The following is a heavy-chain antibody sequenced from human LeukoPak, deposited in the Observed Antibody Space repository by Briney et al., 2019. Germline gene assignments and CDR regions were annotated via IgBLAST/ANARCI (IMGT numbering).Heavy chain of an antibody. CDR3: ARGGDSSSCPDY. Sequence: CGSVKVSCKASGYTFTSYDINWVRPATGQGLEWMGWMNPNSGNTGYAQKFQGRVTMTRNTSISTAYMELSSLRSEDTAVYYCARGGDSSSCPDYWGQGTLVTVSS. CDR1: GYTFTSYD. CDR2: MNPNSGNT. J-gene: IGHJ4*02. V-gene: IGHV1-8*01. D-gene: IGHD6-13*01.